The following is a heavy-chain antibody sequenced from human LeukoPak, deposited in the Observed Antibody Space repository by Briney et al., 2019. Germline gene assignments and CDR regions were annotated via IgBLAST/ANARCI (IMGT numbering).Heavy chain of an antibody. D-gene: IGHD4-17*01. J-gene: IGHJ4*02. V-gene: IGHV4-59*01. CDR2: IYYSGST. CDR1: GGSISSYY. CDR3: ARDLYSDVNHFDY. Sequence: SETLSLTCTVSGGSISSYYWSWIRQPPGKGLEWIGYIYYSGSTNYNPSLKSRVTISVDTSKNQLSLKLSSVTAADTAVYYCARDLYSDVNHFDYWGQGTLVTVSS.